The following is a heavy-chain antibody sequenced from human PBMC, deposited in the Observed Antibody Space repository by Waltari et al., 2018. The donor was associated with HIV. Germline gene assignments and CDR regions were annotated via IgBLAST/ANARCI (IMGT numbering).Heavy chain of an antibody. CDR2: INLNSGDT. CDR1: GYTFTAYY. CDR3: ARDSYYYDSSGFFPDF. Sequence: QVQLVQSGAEGKKPGASVKVSCKASGYTFTAYYMHWVRQAPGQGLEWMGRINLNSGDTNYGQKFQGRVTMTRDTSISTAYMELSRLRSDDTAVYYCARDSYYYDSSGFFPDFWGQGTLVTVSS. D-gene: IGHD3-22*01. V-gene: IGHV1-2*06. J-gene: IGHJ4*02.